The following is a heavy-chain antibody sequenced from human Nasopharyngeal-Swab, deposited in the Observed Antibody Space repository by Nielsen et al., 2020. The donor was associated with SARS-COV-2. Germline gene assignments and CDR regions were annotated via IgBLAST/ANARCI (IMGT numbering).Heavy chain of an antibody. V-gene: IGHV3-53*01. CDR1: GFTVSSNY. CDR3: ARGKNYDILSIDY. Sequence: GESLKISCAASGFTVSSNYMSWVRQAPGKGLEWVSVIYSGGSTYYADSVKGRFTISRENAKNSLYLQMNSLRAEDTAVYYCARGKNYDILSIDYWGQGTLVTVSS. CDR2: IYSGGST. D-gene: IGHD3-9*01. J-gene: IGHJ4*02.